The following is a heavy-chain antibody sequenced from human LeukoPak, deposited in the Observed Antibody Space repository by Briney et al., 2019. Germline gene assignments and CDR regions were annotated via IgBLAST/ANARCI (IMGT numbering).Heavy chain of an antibody. D-gene: IGHD6-13*01. J-gene: IGHJ4*02. Sequence: ASVKVSCETSGGTFSSYAISWVRQAPGQGLEWMGGIIPIFGTANYAQKFQGRVTITADESTSTAYMELSSLRSEDTAVYYCARSIPYGTTWYGRSDYWGQGTLVTVSS. CDR2: IIPIFGTA. V-gene: IGHV1-69*13. CDR3: ARSIPYGTTWYGRSDY. CDR1: GGTFSSYA.